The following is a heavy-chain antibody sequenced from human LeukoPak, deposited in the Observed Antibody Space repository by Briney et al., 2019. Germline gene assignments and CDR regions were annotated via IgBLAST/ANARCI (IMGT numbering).Heavy chain of an antibody. V-gene: IGHV3-30*04. Sequence: GRSLRLSCAASGFTFSSYAKHWVRQAPGKGLEWVAVISYDGSNKYYADSVKGRFTISRDNSKNTLYLQMNSLRAEDTAVYYCARVHVEMATADAFDIWGQGTMVTVSS. CDR2: ISYDGSNK. D-gene: IGHD5-24*01. CDR3: ARVHVEMATADAFDI. CDR1: GFTFSSYA. J-gene: IGHJ3*02.